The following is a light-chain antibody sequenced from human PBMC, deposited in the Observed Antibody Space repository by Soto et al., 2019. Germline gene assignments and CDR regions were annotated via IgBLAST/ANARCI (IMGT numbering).Light chain of an antibody. CDR2: EVT. CDR1: SSDVGSHNL. CDR3: CSYGGSRSV. V-gene: IGLV2-23*02. J-gene: IGLJ7*01. Sequence: QSVLTQPASVSGSPGQSITISCTGTSSDVGSHNLVSWYQQHPGQAPKLIIYEVTKRPLGVSTRFSASKSGNTASLPISGLQAEDGADYYCCSYGGSRSVFGGGTQLTVL.